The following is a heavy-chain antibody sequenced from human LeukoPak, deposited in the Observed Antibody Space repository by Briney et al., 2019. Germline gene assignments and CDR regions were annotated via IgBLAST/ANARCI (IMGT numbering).Heavy chain of an antibody. CDR3: ARHANWGWRYFDL. V-gene: IGHV4-59*08. J-gene: IGHJ2*01. D-gene: IGHD7-27*01. CDR2: IYYSGNT. CDR1: GGSISGYY. Sequence: PSETLSLTCTVSGGSISGYYWSWIRQPPGKGLEWIGYIYYSGNTDYNPSLKSRVTISVDTSKNQFSLKLSSVTAADTAVYYCARHANWGWRYFDLWGRATLVTVSS.